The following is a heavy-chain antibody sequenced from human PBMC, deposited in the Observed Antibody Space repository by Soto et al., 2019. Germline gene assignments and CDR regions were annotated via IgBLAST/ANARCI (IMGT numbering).Heavy chain of an antibody. CDR1: GFTFSSYS. CDR2: ISSSSSYI. V-gene: IGHV3-21*01. D-gene: IGHD2-2*01. Sequence: GGSLRLSCAASGFTFSSYSMNWVRQAPGKGLEWVSSISSSSSYIYYADSVKGRFTISRDNAKNSLYLQMNSLRAEDTAVYYCARDLYHTDYFDYWGQGTLVTVSS. J-gene: IGHJ4*02. CDR3: ARDLYHTDYFDY.